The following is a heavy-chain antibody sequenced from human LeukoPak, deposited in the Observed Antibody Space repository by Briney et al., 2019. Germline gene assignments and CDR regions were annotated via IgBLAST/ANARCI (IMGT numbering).Heavy chain of an antibody. V-gene: IGHV4-59*08. CDR2: IYYSGST. CDR1: GGTINSYY. Sequence: SETLSLTCTVSGGTINSYYWSWIRQPPGKGLEWIGYIYYSGSTNYNPSLKSRVTISVDTSKNQFSLKLSSVTAADTAVYYCAATGEGVSYWGQGTLVTVSS. D-gene: IGHD4-17*01. J-gene: IGHJ4*02. CDR3: AATGEGVSY.